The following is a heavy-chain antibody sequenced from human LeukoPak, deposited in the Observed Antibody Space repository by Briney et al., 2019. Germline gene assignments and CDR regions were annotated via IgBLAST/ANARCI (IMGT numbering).Heavy chain of an antibody. D-gene: IGHD2-8*02. Sequence: GGSLRLSCAASGFTFSSFVMSWVRQAPGKGLEWVSSISGSGVYKYYTDSVKGRFTISRDNSKITLYVQMNSLRAEDTAVYYCAKVSCTGGTCSSFDYWGQGTLATVSS. CDR2: ISGSGVYK. CDR3: AKVSCTGGTCSSFDY. CDR1: GFTFSSFV. J-gene: IGHJ4*02. V-gene: IGHV3-23*01.